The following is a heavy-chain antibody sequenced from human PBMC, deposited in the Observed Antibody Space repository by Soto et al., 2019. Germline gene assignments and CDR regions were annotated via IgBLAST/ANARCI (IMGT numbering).Heavy chain of an antibody. D-gene: IGHD3-22*01. CDR3: AYYDSSGRQGWGY. CDR1: GFTLSGYW. Sequence: EVQLVESGGDLVQPGGSLRLSCAASGFTLSGYWMSWVRQAPGKGLEWVANIKPDGGEKYYVDSVRGRFTISRDNAKNPLYQQMKSLRAEDTAVYYCAYYDSSGRQGWGYWGQGTLVTVSS. J-gene: IGHJ4*02. CDR2: IKPDGGEK. V-gene: IGHV3-7*05.